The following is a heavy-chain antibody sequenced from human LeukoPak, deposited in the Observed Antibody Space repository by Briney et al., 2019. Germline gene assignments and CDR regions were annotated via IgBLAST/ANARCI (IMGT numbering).Heavy chain of an antibody. CDR1: GYTFTSYG. Sequence: ASVKVSCKASGYTFTSYGISWVRQAPGQGLEWMGWISAYNGNTNYAQKFQGRVTITADESTRTAYMELSSLRSEDTAVYYCARVTGGRYCSTTSCYMRGWFDPWGQGTLVTVSS. CDR3: ARVTGGRYCSTTSCYMRGWFDP. V-gene: IGHV1-18*01. J-gene: IGHJ5*02. D-gene: IGHD2-2*02. CDR2: ISAYNGNT.